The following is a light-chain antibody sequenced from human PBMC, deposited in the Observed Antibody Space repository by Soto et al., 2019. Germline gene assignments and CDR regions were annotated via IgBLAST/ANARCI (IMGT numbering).Light chain of an antibody. V-gene: IGLV1-40*01. CDR3: QSSDSSLSAVV. CDR1: SSNIGAGYD. J-gene: IGLJ2*01. Sequence: QSVLTQPPSVSGAPGQRVTISCTGSSSNIGAGYDVHWYQQLPGTAPKLLIYVNSNRPSGVPDRFSGSKSGTSASLAITGLQAGDEADYYCQSSDSSLSAVVFGGGTKLTVL. CDR2: VNS.